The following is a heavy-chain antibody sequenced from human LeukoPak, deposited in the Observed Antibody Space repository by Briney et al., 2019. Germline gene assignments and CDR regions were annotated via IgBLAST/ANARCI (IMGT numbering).Heavy chain of an antibody. CDR2: IYYSGST. J-gene: IGHJ2*01. CDR1: GGSISGSSYY. D-gene: IGHD6-6*01. V-gene: IGHV4-39*01. CDR3: HTIAARPNPYWYFDL. Sequence: KPSETLSLTCTVSGGSISGSSYYWGWIRQPPGKGPEWIASIYYSGSTYYNPSLKSRVTISVDTSKNQFSLKLSSVTAADTAVYYCHTIAARPNPYWYFDLWGRGTLVTVSS.